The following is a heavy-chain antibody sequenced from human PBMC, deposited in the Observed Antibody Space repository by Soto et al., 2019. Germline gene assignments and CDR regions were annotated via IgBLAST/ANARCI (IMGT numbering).Heavy chain of an antibody. J-gene: IGHJ4*02. V-gene: IGHV4-34*01. CDR2: INHSGST. CDR3: ARHFSVDYFDY. Sequence: SETLSLTCAVYGGSFSGYYWTWIRQPPGKGLEWIGEINHSGSTNYNPSLKSRVTISVDTSKSQFSLKLSSVTAADTAVYYCARHFSVDYFDYWGQGALVTVSS. CDR1: GGSFSGYY.